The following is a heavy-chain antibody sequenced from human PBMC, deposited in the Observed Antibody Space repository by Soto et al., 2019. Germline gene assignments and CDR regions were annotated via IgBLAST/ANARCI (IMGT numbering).Heavy chain of an antibody. CDR2: IYPGDSDT. Sequence: PGESLKISCKGSGYSFTSYWIGWVRQMPGKGLEWMGIIYPGDSDTRYSPSFQGQVTISADKSISTAYLQWSSLKSSDTAMYYCARLHRLGDSVVVPAAIWYFDYWGQGTLVTVSS. D-gene: IGHD2-2*02. V-gene: IGHV5-51*01. CDR3: ARLHRLGDSVVVPAAIWYFDY. CDR1: GYSFTSYW. J-gene: IGHJ4*02.